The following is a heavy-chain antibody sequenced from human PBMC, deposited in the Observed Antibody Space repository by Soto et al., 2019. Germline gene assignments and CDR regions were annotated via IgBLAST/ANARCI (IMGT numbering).Heavy chain of an antibody. J-gene: IGHJ3*02. Sequence: EVQLLESGGGLVQPGGSLRLSCAASGFTFSSYAMRWVRQAPGKGLEWVSAISGSGGSTYYADSVKGRFTISRDNSKNTLYLQMNSLRAEDTAVYYCAKIPHGSSWYLDALDIWGQGTMVTASS. CDR1: GFTFSSYA. V-gene: IGHV3-23*01. D-gene: IGHD6-13*01. CDR2: ISGSGGST. CDR3: AKIPHGSSWYLDALDI.